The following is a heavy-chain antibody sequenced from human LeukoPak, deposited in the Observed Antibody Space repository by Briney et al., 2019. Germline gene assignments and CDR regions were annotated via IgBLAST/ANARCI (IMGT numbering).Heavy chain of an antibody. CDR1: GFAFSSYA. D-gene: IGHD1-7*01. J-gene: IGHJ4*02. CDR3: ARRGITGTSIDY. CDR2: ISGSGDNT. Sequence: GGSLGLSGAASGFAFSSYAMGWVRQAPGKGLEWVSAISGSGDNTYYADSVKGRFTISRDNSKNTLYLQTNSLRAEDTAVYYCARRGITGTSIDYWGQGTLVTVSS. V-gene: IGHV3-23*01.